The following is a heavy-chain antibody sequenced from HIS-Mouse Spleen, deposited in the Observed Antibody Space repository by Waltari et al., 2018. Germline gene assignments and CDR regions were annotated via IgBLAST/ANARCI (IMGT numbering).Heavy chain of an antibody. V-gene: IGHV4-39*07. CDR3: AREIPYSSSWYDWYFDL. CDR1: GGSISSSSYY. D-gene: IGHD6-13*01. Sequence: QLQLQESGPGLVKPSETLSRTCTVSGGSISSSSYYWGWIRPPPGKGLEWTGSIYYRGRTYYNPSLKSRVTISVDTSKNQFSLKLSSVTAADTAVYYCAREIPYSSSWYDWYFDLWGRGTLVTVSS. CDR2: IYYRGRT. J-gene: IGHJ2*01.